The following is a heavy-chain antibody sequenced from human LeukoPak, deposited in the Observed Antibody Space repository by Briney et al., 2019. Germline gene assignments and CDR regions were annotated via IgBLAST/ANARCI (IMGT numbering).Heavy chain of an antibody. D-gene: IGHD2-8*01. Sequence: GGSLRLSCAASGFTFSSYGMHWVRQAPGKGLEWVAFIRYDGSNKYYADSVKGRFTISRDNSKNTLYLRVNSLRAEDTAVYYCAKESRRYCTNGVCPFDYWGQGTLVTVSS. CDR3: AKESRRYCTNGVCPFDY. J-gene: IGHJ4*02. CDR2: IRYDGSNK. CDR1: GFTFSSYG. V-gene: IGHV3-30*02.